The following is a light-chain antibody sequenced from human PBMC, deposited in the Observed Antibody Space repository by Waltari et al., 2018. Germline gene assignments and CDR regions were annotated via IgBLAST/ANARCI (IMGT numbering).Light chain of an antibody. CDR1: AMTNKY. Sequence: SHELTQPPSVSVSPGQTARITCTGDAMTNKYIYWYQQKSGQAPVMPIYEDNKRPSGIPERFSGSSAGTLATLTVSGAVVEDEGDYYCYSTDSSSFPLFGGGTRLTVL. V-gene: IGLV3-10*01. CDR2: EDN. CDR3: YSTDSSSFPL. J-gene: IGLJ3*02.